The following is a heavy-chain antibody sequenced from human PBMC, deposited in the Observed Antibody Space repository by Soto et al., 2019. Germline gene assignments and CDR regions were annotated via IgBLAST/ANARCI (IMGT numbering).Heavy chain of an antibody. CDR3: ARDQGTHFDY. J-gene: IGHJ4*02. D-gene: IGHD1-1*01. V-gene: IGHV1-69*13. CDR2: IIPIFGTA. CDR1: GGTFSSYA. Sequence: GASVKVSCKASGGTFSSYAISWVRQAPGQGLEWMGGIIPIFGTANYAQKFQGRVTITADESTNTAHMELSSLRSEDTAVYYCARDQGTHFDYWGQGTLVTVSS.